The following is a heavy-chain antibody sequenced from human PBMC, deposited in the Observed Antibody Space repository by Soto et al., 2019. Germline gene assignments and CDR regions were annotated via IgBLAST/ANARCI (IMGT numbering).Heavy chain of an antibody. CDR2: VNPNTGKT. CDR3: ARAYGAGSFDF. J-gene: IGHJ5*01. Sequence: QVQLVQSGAEVKKPGASVKVSCTGSGYTFRSYDIHWVRQATGQGLEWMGWVNPNTGKTGYAQKFQGRETTTRDMSKSSAYMEVNSLTSEDTAIYYCARAYGAGSFDFWGQGTLVSVSS. V-gene: IGHV1-8*01. D-gene: IGHD3-10*01. CDR1: GYTFRSYD.